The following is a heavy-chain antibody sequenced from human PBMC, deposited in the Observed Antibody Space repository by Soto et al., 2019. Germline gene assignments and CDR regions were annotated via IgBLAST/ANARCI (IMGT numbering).Heavy chain of an antibody. V-gene: IGHV1-69*01. D-gene: IGHD2-2*01. CDR1: GYTFSSYA. Sequence: QVQLVQSGAEVQKPGASVKVSCKASGYTFSSYAISWVRQAPGQGLEWMGGIIPIFGTANYAQKFQGRVTITADESTSTAYMELSSLRSEDTAVYYCARLGYCSSTSCPNWFDPWGQGTLVTVSS. CDR2: IIPIFGTA. J-gene: IGHJ5*02. CDR3: ARLGYCSSTSCPNWFDP.